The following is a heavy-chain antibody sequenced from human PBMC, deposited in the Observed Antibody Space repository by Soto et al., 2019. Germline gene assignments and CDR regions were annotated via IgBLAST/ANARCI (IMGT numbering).Heavy chain of an antibody. CDR1: GGSISSSSYY. V-gene: IGHV4-39*01. CDR2: IYYSGST. D-gene: IGHD1-26*01. J-gene: IGHJ4*02. CDR3: ARQDGRELQLSIDY. Sequence: PSETLSLTCTVSGGSISSSSYYWGWIRQPPGKGLEWIGSIYYSGSTYYNPSLKSRVTISVDTSKNQFSLKLSSVTAADTAVYHCARQDGRELQLSIDYWGQGTLVTVSS.